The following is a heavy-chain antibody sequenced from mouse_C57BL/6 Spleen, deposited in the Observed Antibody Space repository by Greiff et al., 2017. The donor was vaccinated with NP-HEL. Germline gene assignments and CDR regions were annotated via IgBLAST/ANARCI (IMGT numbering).Heavy chain of an antibody. Sequence: VQLQQSGAELVRPGSSVKLSCKASGYTFTSYWMHWVKQRPIQGLEWIGNIDPSDSETHYNQKFKDKATLTVDKSSSTAYMQLSSLTSEDSAVYYCARKGTGTSEGYFDYWGQSTTLTVSS. J-gene: IGHJ2*01. CDR1: GYTFTSYW. V-gene: IGHV1-52*01. CDR2: IDPSDSET. CDR3: ARKGTGTSEGYFDY. D-gene: IGHD4-1*01.